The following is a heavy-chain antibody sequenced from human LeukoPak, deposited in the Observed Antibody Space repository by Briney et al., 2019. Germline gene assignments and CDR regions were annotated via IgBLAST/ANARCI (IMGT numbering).Heavy chain of an antibody. J-gene: IGHJ4*02. CDR2: IGSDART. Sequence: PGGSLRLSCAASGFTFNNYVMSWVRQAPGKGLEWVAGIGSDARTSYADSVKGRFTISRDNSKNTLYLQMNSLRVEDTAVYYCAREFTGGWPFDFWGQGTLVTVSP. CDR1: GFTFNNYV. CDR3: AREFTGGWPFDF. V-gene: IGHV3-23*01. D-gene: IGHD6-19*01.